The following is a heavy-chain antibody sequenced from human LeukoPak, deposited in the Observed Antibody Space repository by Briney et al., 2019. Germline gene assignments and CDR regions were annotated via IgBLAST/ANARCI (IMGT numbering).Heavy chain of an antibody. J-gene: IGHJ5*02. CDR1: GYTFTNYG. Sequence: ASVKVSCKASGYTFTNYGISWVRQAPGQGLEWMGWIDPKRGVATYAQKFQGRVSMTRDIPLNTAYMELSSLISDDTAMYFCARARYWTYVSWGQGTLVTVSS. CDR3: ARARYWTYVS. CDR2: IDPKRGVA. V-gene: IGHV1-2*02. D-gene: IGHD3-16*01.